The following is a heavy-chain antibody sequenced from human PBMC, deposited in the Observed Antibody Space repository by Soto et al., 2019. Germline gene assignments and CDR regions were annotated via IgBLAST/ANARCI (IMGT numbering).Heavy chain of an antibody. Sequence: ASVKVSCKASGYTFINYAVHWVRQAPGQSLEWMGWINPGNDNTRYSQKFQGRVTITRDTSANTAYMELSSLRSEDTAVYYCARGADNWNDLDYWGQGTLVTVSS. V-gene: IGHV1-3*01. CDR3: ARGADNWNDLDY. J-gene: IGHJ4*02. D-gene: IGHD1-20*01. CDR1: GYTFINYA. CDR2: INPGNDNT.